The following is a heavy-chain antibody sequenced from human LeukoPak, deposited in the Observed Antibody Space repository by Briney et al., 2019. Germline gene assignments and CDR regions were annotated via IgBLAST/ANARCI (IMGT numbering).Heavy chain of an antibody. CDR1: GGSFSGYY. CDR2: IYYSGST. V-gene: IGHV4-59*01. D-gene: IGHD5-12*01. J-gene: IGHJ4*02. CDR3: ACGYSGYETFDY. Sequence: SETLSLTCAVYGGSFSGYYWSWIRQPPGKGLEWIGYIYYSGSTNYNPSLKSRVTISVDTSKNQFSLKLSSVTAADTAVYYCACGYSGYETFDYWGQGTQVTVSS.